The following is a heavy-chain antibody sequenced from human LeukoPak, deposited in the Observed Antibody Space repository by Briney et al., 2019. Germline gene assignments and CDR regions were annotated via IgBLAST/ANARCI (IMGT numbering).Heavy chain of an antibody. J-gene: IGHJ6*02. D-gene: IGHD3-10*01. V-gene: IGHV3-30-3*01. CDR1: GFTFSSYA. Sequence: PGGSLRLSCAASGFTFSSYAMHWFGQAPGKGLEGGAVISYDGSNKYYADSVKGRFTISRDNSKNTLYLQMNSLRAEDTAVYYCARDRWSTSGYYYGMDVWGQGTTVTVSS. CDR2: ISYDGSNK. CDR3: ARDRWSTSGYYYGMDV.